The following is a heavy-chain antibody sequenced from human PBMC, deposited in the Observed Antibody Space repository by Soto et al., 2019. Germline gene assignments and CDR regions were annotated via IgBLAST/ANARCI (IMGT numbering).Heavy chain of an antibody. CDR1: GYTFTSYA. V-gene: IGHV1-3*01. CDR3: ARGWVPSVPTIYYFDY. J-gene: IGHJ4*02. CDR2: INAGNGNT. D-gene: IGHD1-1*01. Sequence: ASVKVSCKASGYTFTSYAMHWVRQAPGQRLEWMGWINAGNGNTKYSQKFQGRVTITRDTSASTAYMELSSLRSEDTAVYYCARGWVPSVPTIYYFDYWGQGTLVTAPQ.